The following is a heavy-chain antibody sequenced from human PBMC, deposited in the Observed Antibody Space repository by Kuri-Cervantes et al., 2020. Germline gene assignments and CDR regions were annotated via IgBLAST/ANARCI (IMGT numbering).Heavy chain of an antibody. Sequence: GESLKISCAASGFTFSSYAMHWVRQAPGKGLEWVAVISYDGSNKYYADSVKGRFTISRDNSKNTLYLQMNSLRAEDTAVYYCASLYGSGSYYLYYYGMDVWGQGTMVTVSS. CDR1: GFTFSSYA. CDR2: ISYDGSNK. CDR3: ASLYGSGSYYLYYYGMDV. D-gene: IGHD3-10*01. J-gene: IGHJ6*02. V-gene: IGHV3-30-3*01.